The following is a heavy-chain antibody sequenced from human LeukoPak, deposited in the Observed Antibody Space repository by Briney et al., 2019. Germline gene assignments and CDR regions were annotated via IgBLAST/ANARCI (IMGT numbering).Heavy chain of an antibody. J-gene: IGHJ3*02. Sequence: GASVKVSCKASGHTFTSYGISWVRQAPGQGLEWMGWISAYNGNTNYAQKLQGRVTMTTDTSTSTAYMELRSLRSDDTAVYYCARDAGYDFWSGYADAFDIWGQGTMVTVSS. CDR1: GHTFTSYG. D-gene: IGHD3-3*01. CDR2: ISAYNGNT. CDR3: ARDAGYDFWSGYADAFDI. V-gene: IGHV1-18*01.